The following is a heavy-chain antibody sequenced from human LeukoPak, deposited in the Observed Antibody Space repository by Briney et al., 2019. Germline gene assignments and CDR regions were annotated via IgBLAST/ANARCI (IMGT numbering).Heavy chain of an antibody. Sequence: AASVKVSCKASGYTFTTYDINWVRQAPGQGLEWLGWLSPTSGNTGYAQKFQGRVTMTRDTSTSTVYMELSSLTSDDTAVYYCARLGYCSSTSCYLNYYYYMDVWGKGTTVTVSS. J-gene: IGHJ6*03. CDR2: LSPTSGNT. CDR3: ARLGYCSSTSCYLNYYYYMDV. CDR1: GYTFTTYD. D-gene: IGHD2-2*01. V-gene: IGHV1-8*01.